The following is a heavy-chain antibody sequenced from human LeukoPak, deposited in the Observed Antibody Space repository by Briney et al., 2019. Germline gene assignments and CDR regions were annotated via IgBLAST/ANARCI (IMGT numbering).Heavy chain of an antibody. V-gene: IGHV4-59*01. CDR3: ARGGAARLHFQN. D-gene: IGHD6-6*01. Sequence: SETLSLTCTVSGGSISSYYWSWIRQPPGKGLEWIGYIYYSGSTNYNPSLKSRVTISVDTSKNQFSLKLSSVTAADTAVYYCARGGAARLHFQNWGQGTPVTVSS. CDR1: GGSISSYY. CDR2: IYYSGST. J-gene: IGHJ1*01.